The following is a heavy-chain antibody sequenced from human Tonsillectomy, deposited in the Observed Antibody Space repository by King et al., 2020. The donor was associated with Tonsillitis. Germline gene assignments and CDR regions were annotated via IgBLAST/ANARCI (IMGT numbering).Heavy chain of an antibody. J-gene: IGHJ6*02. CDR1: GGSISSGGYS. Sequence: LQLQESGSGLVKPSQTLSLTCAVSGGSISSGGYSWSWIRQPPGKGLEWIGYIYHRESPYYNPSLKSRVTISINRSKNHLSLKLSSVTAADTAVYYCARDAGDYGMDVWGQGTTVTVSS. CDR2: IYHRESP. CDR3: ARDAGDYGMDV. D-gene: IGHD4-17*01. V-gene: IGHV4-30-2*01.